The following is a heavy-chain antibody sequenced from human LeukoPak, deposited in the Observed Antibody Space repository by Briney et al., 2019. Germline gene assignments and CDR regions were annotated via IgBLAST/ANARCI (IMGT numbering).Heavy chain of an antibody. CDR1: GFTFSSYA. CDR2: ISGSGGST. J-gene: IGHJ6*03. D-gene: IGHD3-10*01. V-gene: IGHV3-23*01. CDR3: AKGGAVSSKSITMIRGTRRYYYYMDV. Sequence: GGSLRLSCAVSGFTFSSYAMNWVRQAPGKGLEWVSAISGSGGSTYYADSVKGRFTISRDNSKNTLYLQMNRLRAEDTAVYYCAKGGAVSSKSITMIRGTRRYYYYMDVWGRGTTVTISS.